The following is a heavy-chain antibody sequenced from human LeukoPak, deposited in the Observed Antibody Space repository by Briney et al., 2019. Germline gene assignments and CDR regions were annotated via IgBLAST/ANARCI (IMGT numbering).Heavy chain of an antibody. V-gene: IGHV3-49*04. CDR3: TRDRSGSGAYMDV. Sequence: PGGSLRLSCTASGFTFGDYAMSWVRQAPGKGLEWVGFIRSKAYGGTTEYAASVKGRFTISRDDSKSIAYLQMNSLKTEDTAVYYCTRDRSGSGAYMDVWGKGTTVTVSS. D-gene: IGHD3-10*01. J-gene: IGHJ6*03. CDR2: IRSKAYGGTT. CDR1: GFTFGDYA.